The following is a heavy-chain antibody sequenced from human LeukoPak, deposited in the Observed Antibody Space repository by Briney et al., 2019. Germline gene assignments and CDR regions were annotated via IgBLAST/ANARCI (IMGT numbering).Heavy chain of an antibody. V-gene: IGHV3-30*18. Sequence: GRPLRLSCAASGFSFTMYGIYWVRQAPGKGLEWVAVISTDGNNEYYANSVKGRFTISRDNSKNTVYLQMTSLRTEDTAVYYCAKDQIGWAPGYVSGPLDQWGQGTLVTVSS. CDR2: ISTDGNNE. J-gene: IGHJ4*02. CDR3: AKDQIGWAPGYVSGPLDQ. D-gene: IGHD6-19*01. CDR1: GFSFTMYG.